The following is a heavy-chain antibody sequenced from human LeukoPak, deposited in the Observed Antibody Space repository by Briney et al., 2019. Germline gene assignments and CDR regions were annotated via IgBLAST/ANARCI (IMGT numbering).Heavy chain of an antibody. D-gene: IGHD3-10*01. V-gene: IGHV4-34*01. CDR1: GGSFSGYY. J-gene: IGHJ3*02. CDR3: ARARYYYGSGSAHAFDI. CDR2: INHSGST. Sequence: SETLSLTCAVYGGSFSGYYWSWIRQPPGKGLEWIGEINHSGSTNYNPSLKSRVTMSVDTSKNQFSLKLSSVTAADTAVYYCARARYYYGSGSAHAFDIWGQGTMVTVSS.